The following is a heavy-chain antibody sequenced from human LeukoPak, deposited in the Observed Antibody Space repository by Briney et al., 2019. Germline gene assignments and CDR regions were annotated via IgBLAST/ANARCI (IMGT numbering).Heavy chain of an antibody. Sequence: SETLSLTCAVYGGSFSGYSWGWIRQPPGKGLEWIGNIYHSGSTNYSPSLKSRVTISVDTSKNQFSLKLSSVTAADTAVYYCARRSYYYDSSGYYYSDAFDIWGQGTMVTVSS. V-gene: IGHV4-34*01. CDR1: GGSFSGYS. CDR2: IYHSGST. D-gene: IGHD3-22*01. CDR3: ARRSYYYDSSGYYYSDAFDI. J-gene: IGHJ3*02.